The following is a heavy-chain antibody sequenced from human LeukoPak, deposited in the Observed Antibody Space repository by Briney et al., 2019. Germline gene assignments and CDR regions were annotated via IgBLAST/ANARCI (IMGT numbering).Heavy chain of an antibody. Sequence: ASVKVSCKASGYTXIGYYMHWVRQAPAHGPEWMGWINPKTGGTKYAQKFHGRLTMTRDTSISTAYMELSRLRSDDTAVYYCARGPALYYDILTGSTYNYFDPWGQGTLVTVSS. CDR3: ARGPALYYDILTGSTYNYFDP. D-gene: IGHD3-9*01. V-gene: IGHV1-2*02. CDR1: GYTXIGYY. J-gene: IGHJ5*02. CDR2: INPKTGGT.